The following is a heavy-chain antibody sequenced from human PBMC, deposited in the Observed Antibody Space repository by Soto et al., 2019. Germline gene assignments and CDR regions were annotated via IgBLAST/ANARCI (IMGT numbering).Heavy chain of an antibody. Sequence: GASVKVSGKASGYTFTSYGISWVRQAPGQGLEWMGWISAYNGNTNYVQKLQGRVTMTTDTSTSTAYMELRSLRSDDTDVYYCARDRDDFEDYMDVWGEGTTVTVSS. J-gene: IGHJ6*03. CDR1: GYTFTSYG. CDR2: ISAYNGNT. CDR3: ARDRDDFEDYMDV. V-gene: IGHV1-18*01. D-gene: IGHD2-21*02.